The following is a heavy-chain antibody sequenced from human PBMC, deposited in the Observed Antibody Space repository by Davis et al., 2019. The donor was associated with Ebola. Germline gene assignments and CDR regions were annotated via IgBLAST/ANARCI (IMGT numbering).Heavy chain of an antibody. CDR2: INPNSGGT. CDR3: ARGSYGGNSGLRY. Sequence: ASVKVSCKVSGYTLTELSMHWVRQAPGQGLEWMGWINPNSGGTNYAQKFQGWVTMTRDTSISTAYMELSRLRSDDTAVYYCARGSYGGNSGLRYWGQGTLVTVSS. D-gene: IGHD4-23*01. J-gene: IGHJ4*02. V-gene: IGHV1-2*04. CDR1: GYTLTELS.